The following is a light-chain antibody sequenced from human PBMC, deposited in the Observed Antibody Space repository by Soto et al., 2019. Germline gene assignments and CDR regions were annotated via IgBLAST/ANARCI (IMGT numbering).Light chain of an antibody. J-gene: IGKJ4*01. CDR2: GAS. CDR3: QQFNKWPLT. CDR1: QSVSSN. Sequence: EIVMTQSPGTLSVSPGERAALSCRASQSVSSNLAWYQQKPGQAPRLLIYGASTRATGIPARFSGSGSGTDYARSIIRLQSEYFALYYCQQFNKWPLTFGGGTRVEIK. V-gene: IGKV3-15*01.